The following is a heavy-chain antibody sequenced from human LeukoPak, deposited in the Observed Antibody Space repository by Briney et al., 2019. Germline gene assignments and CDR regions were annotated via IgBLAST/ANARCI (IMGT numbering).Heavy chain of an antibody. D-gene: IGHD7-27*01. J-gene: IGHJ4*02. CDR2: TKRKTDGGTT. CDR3: TTGNWGPY. CDR1: GFTFSDAW. V-gene: IGHV3-15*07. Sequence: PGGSLRLSCAASGFTFSDAWMNWVRQAPGKGLEWVGRTKRKTDGGTTDYAAPVKGRFTISRDDSKNTLYLQMNSLKTEDTAVYYCTTGNWGPYWGQGTLVTVSS.